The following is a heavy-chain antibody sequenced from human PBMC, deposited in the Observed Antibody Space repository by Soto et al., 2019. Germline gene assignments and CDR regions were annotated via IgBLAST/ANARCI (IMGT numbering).Heavy chain of an antibody. CDR1: GGPFSSYA. D-gene: IGHD5-18*01. CDR3: ASSLLVGYGIEGGSD. Sequence: GASVKVSSKASGGPFSSYAISWVRQAPGQGLEWMGGIIPIFGTANYAQKFQGRVTITADESTSTAYMELSSLRSEDTAVYYCASSLLVGYGIEGGSDWGQGTLVTVSS. J-gene: IGHJ4*02. CDR2: IIPIFGTA. V-gene: IGHV1-69*13.